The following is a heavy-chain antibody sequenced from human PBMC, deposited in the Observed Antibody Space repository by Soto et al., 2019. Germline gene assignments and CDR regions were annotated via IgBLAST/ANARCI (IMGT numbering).Heavy chain of an antibody. CDR3: ARDSPSRGFRDY. CDR1: GGSISSYY. J-gene: IGHJ4*02. D-gene: IGHD3-22*01. V-gene: IGHV4-59*01. CDR2: IYYSGST. Sequence: SETLSLTCTVSGGSISSYYWSWIRQPPGKGLEWIGYIYYSGSTNYNPSLKSRVTISVDTSKNQFSLKLSSVTAADTAVYYCARDSPSRGFRDYWGQGTLVTVSS.